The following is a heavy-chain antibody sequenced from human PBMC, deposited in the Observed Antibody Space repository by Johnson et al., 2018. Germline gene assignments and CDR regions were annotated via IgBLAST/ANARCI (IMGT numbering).Heavy chain of an antibody. Sequence: EVQLVETGGGLVQPGGSLRLSCAASGFSFSSYSMNWVRQAPGKGLEWVSYISRSSSKIYYADSVKGRFTISRDNAKNSMYLQMNSLRDEDSAVYYCARDSDYDVWSDYYGYFYWGQGTLVIVSS. CDR3: ARDSDYDVWSDYYGYFY. J-gene: IGHJ1*01. D-gene: IGHD3-3*01. CDR2: ISRSSSKI. CDR1: GFSFSSYS. V-gene: IGHV3-48*02.